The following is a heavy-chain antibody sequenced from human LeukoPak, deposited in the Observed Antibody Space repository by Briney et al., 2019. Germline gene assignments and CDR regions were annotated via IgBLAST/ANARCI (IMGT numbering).Heavy chain of an antibody. CDR3: ARDSSSWDY. Sequence: AGGSLRLSCGASGFTFANYAMSWVRQAPGKGLEWVSTISGSGGSSYYADSVKGRFTISRDNAKNSLYLQMNSLRAEDTAVYYCARDSSSWDYWGQGTLVTVSS. V-gene: IGHV3-23*01. D-gene: IGHD6-13*01. CDR2: ISGSGGSS. J-gene: IGHJ4*02. CDR1: GFTFANYA.